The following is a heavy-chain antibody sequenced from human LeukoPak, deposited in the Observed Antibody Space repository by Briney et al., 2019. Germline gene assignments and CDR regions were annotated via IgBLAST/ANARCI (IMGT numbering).Heavy chain of an antibody. D-gene: IGHD3-10*01. CDR3: ARDALLLWFGELRPAFDY. CDR2: ISAYNGNT. J-gene: IGHJ4*02. CDR1: GYTFTSYG. Sequence: GASVKVSCKASGYTFTSYGISWVRQAPGQGLEWMGWISAYNGNTNYAQKLQGRVTMTTDTSTSTAYMELRSLRSDDTAVYYCARDALLLWFGELRPAFDYWGQGTLVTVSS. V-gene: IGHV1-18*01.